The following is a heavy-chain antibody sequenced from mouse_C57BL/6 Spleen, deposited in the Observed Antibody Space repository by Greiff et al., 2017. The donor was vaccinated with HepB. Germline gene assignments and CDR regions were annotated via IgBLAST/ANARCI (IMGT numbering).Heavy chain of an antibody. CDR1: GFTFSSYA. V-gene: IGHV5-4*01. J-gene: IGHJ2*01. Sequence: EVHLVESGGGLVKPGGSLKLSCAASGFTFSSYAMSWVRQTPEKRLEWVATISDGGSYTYYPDNVKGRFTISRDNAKNNLYLQMSHLKSEDTAMYYCARGGFITTVVYFDYWGQGTTLTVSS. CDR3: ARGGFITTVVYFDY. CDR2: ISDGGSYT. D-gene: IGHD1-1*01.